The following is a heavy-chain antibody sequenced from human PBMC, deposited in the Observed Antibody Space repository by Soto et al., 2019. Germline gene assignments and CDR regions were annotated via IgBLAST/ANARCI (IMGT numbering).Heavy chain of an antibody. CDR3: AKAQAYVLRFLEWLD. CDR2: ISGSGGST. Sequence: VQLVQSGAEVKKPGSSVKVSCKASGGTFSSYAISWVRQAPGKGLEWVSAISGSGGSTYYADSVKGRFTISRDNSKNTLYLQMNSLRAEDTAVYYCAKAQAYVLRFLEWLDWGQGTLVTVSS. D-gene: IGHD3-3*01. J-gene: IGHJ4*02. V-gene: IGHV3-23*04. CDR1: GGTFSSYA.